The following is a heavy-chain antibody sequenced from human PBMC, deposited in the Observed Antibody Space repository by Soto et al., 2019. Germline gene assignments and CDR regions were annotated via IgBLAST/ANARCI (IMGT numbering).Heavy chain of an antibody. CDR1: GGSISSGDYY. V-gene: IGHV4-30-4*01. D-gene: IGHD3-10*01. CDR2: IYDSGTT. CDR3: ARVYYGSGSLYHFDY. J-gene: IGHJ4*02. Sequence: SETLSLTCTVSGGSISSGDYYWSWIRQPPGKGLEWIGYIYDSGTTYYNPSLKSRVTISVDTSKNQFSLKLTSVTAADTAVYYCARVYYGSGSLYHFDYWGQGTLVTVSS.